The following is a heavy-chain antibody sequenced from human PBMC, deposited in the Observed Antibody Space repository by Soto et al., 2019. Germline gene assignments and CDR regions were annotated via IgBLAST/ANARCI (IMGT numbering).Heavy chain of an antibody. CDR1: GGSISGYY. CDR3: ARETYGDYVGYFDP. D-gene: IGHD4-17*01. V-gene: IGHV4-59*12. Sequence: SETLSLTCTISGGSISGYYWTWIRQSPGKGLEYIGYIYSGNTNYNPSLKSRVIISVDRSKNQFSLKLSSVTAADTAVYYCARETYGDYVGYFDPWGQGTLVTVSS. CDR2: IYSGNT. J-gene: IGHJ5*02.